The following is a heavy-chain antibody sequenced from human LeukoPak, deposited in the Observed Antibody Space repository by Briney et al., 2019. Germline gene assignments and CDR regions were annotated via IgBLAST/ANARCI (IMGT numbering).Heavy chain of an antibody. D-gene: IGHD2-8*01. V-gene: IGHV3-21*01. CDR3: AKGYCTNGVCYLDY. CDR1: GFTFSSYS. Sequence: PVGSLRLSCAASGFTFSSYSLNWVRQAPGKGLEWVSSISSSSSYIYYADSVKGRFTISRDNAKNSLYLQMNSLRAEDTAVYYCAKGYCTNGVCYLDYWGQGTLVTVSS. J-gene: IGHJ4*02. CDR2: ISSSSSYI.